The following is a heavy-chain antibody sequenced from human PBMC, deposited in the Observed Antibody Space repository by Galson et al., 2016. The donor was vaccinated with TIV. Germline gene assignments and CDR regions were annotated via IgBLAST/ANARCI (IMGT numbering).Heavy chain of an antibody. CDR1: GFTFGRYA. V-gene: IGHV3-49*03. Sequence: SLRLSCAASGFTFGRYAVNWFRQAPGKGLEWVGFITSKTYGATTEYAASVKGRFTISRDDSRNIAYLQMNSLKTEDTAVYYCTRTAMGSTRNAFDIWGQGTVVTVS. CDR2: ITSKTYGATT. D-gene: IGHD1-1*01. CDR3: TRTAMGSTRNAFDI. J-gene: IGHJ3*02.